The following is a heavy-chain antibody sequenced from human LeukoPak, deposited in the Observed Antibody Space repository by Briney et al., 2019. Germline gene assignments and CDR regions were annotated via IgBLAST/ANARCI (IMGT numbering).Heavy chain of an antibody. Sequence: GESLKISCKGSGYSFPNSWIYWVRQMPGKGLEWMGRIDSGDSYTNYSPSFEGHVTISVDKSISTAYLQWSSLRASDTAIYYCARVLRFFDPFNPWGQGTLVTVSS. CDR1: GYSFPNSW. J-gene: IGHJ5*02. V-gene: IGHV5-10-1*01. CDR3: ARVLRFFDPFNP. CDR2: IDSGDSYT. D-gene: IGHD3-9*01.